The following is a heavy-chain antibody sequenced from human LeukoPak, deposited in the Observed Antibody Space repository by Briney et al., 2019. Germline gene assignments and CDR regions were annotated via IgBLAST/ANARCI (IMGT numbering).Heavy chain of an antibody. J-gene: IGHJ4*02. CDR3: ARDKVGHDFCSGYSDF. V-gene: IGHV3-21*06. Sequence: PGGSLRLSCVASGFTFGSHAMNWVRQAPGKGLEWVSSISRNSLYMYYADSLKGRFTISRDNAKNSLYLQMDSLRAEDTAVYYCARDKVGHDFCSGYSDFWGQGTLVTVSS. D-gene: IGHD3-3*01. CDR2: ISRNSLYM. CDR1: GFTFGSHA.